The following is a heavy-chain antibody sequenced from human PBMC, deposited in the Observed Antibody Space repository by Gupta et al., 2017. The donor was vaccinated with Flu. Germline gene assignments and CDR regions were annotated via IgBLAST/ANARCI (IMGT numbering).Heavy chain of an antibody. D-gene: IGHD6-13*01. Sequence: VQLLESGGGLVQPWGSLRIPCAASGFSFSSYAMSGGRQAQERGLEGVSAISGSGGSTYYADSVKGRFTISRDNSKNTLYLQMNSLRAEDTAVYYCAKNPYSSSWYDYYYYGMDVWGQGTTVTVSS. CDR1: GFSFSSYA. V-gene: IGHV3-23*01. J-gene: IGHJ6*02. CDR2: ISGSGGST. CDR3: AKNPYSSSWYDYYYYGMDV.